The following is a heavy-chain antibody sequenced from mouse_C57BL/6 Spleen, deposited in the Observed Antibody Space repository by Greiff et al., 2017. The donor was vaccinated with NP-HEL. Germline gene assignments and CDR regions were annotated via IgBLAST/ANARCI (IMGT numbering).Heavy chain of an antibody. Sequence: VKLVESGPELVQPGASVKISCKASGYAFSSSWMTWVKQRPGKGLEWIGRIYPGDGDTNYNGKFKGKGTLTADKSSSTAYMQLSSLTSEDSAVYFCARFITTVVAPFDYWGQGTTLTVSS. V-gene: IGHV1-82*01. CDR2: IYPGDGDT. D-gene: IGHD1-1*01. CDR1: GYAFSSSW. J-gene: IGHJ2*01. CDR3: ARFITTVVAPFDY.